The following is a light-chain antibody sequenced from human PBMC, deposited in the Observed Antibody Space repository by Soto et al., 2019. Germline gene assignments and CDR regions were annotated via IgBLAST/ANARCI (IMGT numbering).Light chain of an antibody. V-gene: IGKV1-5*03. Sequence: DIQMTQSPSTLSASVGDRVTITCRASQSISAWLAWYQQKPGKAPRLLIYKASTLEIGVPSRFSGSGSGTEFTLTISNLQPDDFATYFCQQYNNYPRTFGHGTKVDIK. CDR1: QSISAW. J-gene: IGKJ1*01. CDR2: KAS. CDR3: QQYNNYPRT.